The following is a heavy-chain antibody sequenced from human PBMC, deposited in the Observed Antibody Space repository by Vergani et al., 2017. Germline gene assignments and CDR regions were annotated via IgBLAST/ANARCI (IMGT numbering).Heavy chain of an antibody. D-gene: IGHD5-18*01. Sequence: QVQLVQSGAEVKKPGASVKVSCKASGYTFTGYYMHWVRQAPGQGLEWMGWINPNSGGTNYAQKFQGRVTMTRDTSISTAYMELSRLRSDDTAVYYCARDTARYYYYYYCMDVWGKGTTVTVSS. J-gene: IGHJ6*03. CDR2: INPNSGGT. CDR1: GYTFTGYY. CDR3: ARDTARYYYYYYCMDV. V-gene: IGHV1-2*02.